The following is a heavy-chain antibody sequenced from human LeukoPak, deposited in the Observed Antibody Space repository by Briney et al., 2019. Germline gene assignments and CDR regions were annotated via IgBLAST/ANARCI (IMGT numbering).Heavy chain of an antibody. Sequence: GGSLRLSCAGSGFTFSSYGIHWGRQAPGKGLEGGAFIRYDGSNKYYTDSVKGGFTMSRDNTKNTLYLQMNSLRAEDTAVYYCAKGRGWEASYYYYYMDVWGKGTSVTISS. CDR3: AKGRGWEASYYYYYMDV. CDR2: IRYDGSNK. J-gene: IGHJ6*03. V-gene: IGHV3-30*02. D-gene: IGHD1-26*01. CDR1: GFTFSSYG.